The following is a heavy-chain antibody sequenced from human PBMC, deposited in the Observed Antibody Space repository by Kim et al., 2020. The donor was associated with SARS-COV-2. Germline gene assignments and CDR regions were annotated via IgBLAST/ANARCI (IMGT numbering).Heavy chain of an antibody. V-gene: IGHV1-58*01. Sequence: KFQERVTITRDMSTSTAYMELSSLRSEDTAVYYCAATPYIAAENYYGMDVWGQGTTVTVSS. J-gene: IGHJ6*02. D-gene: IGHD6-13*01. CDR3: AATPYIAAENYYGMDV.